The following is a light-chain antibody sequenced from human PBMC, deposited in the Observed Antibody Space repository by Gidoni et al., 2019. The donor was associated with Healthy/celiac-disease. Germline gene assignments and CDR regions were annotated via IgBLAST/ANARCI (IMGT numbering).Light chain of an antibody. CDR1: SSDVGGYNY. V-gene: IGLV2-14*03. Sequence: QSALTQPASGSGSPGQSITISCTGTSSDVGGYNYVSWYQHHPGKATKLMIYDVSNRPSGVSNRSSVSKSGNTASLTISGLQAEDEADYYCSSYTSSSSYVFGTGTKVTVL. J-gene: IGLJ1*01. CDR2: DVS. CDR3: SSYTSSSSYV.